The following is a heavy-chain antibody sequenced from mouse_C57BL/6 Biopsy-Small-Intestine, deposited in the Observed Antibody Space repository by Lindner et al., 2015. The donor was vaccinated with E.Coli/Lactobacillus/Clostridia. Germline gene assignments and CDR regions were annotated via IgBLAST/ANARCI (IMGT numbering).Heavy chain of an antibody. V-gene: IGHV2-6*01. Sequence: VQLQESGPGLVXPSQSLSITCTVSGFSLTSYGVDWVRQSPGKGLEWLGVIWGVGTTNYNSVLKSRLSISKDNSKSQVFLKMNSLQTDDTAMYYCASGGSSGYGALDYWGQGTSVTVSS. D-gene: IGHD3-2*02. CDR1: GFSLTSYG. CDR3: ASGGSSGYGALDY. J-gene: IGHJ4*01. CDR2: IWGVGTT.